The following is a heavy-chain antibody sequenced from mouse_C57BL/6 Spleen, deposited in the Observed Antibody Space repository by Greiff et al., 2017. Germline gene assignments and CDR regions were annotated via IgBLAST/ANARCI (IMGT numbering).Heavy chain of an antibody. CDR3: ARWGDGSSFAY. CDR1: GYTFTSYW. V-gene: IGHV1-69*01. Sequence: QVQLQQPGAELVLPGASVKLSCTASGYTFTSYWMHWVKQRPGQGLEWIGEIDPSDSYTNYNQKFKGKSTLTVDKSSSTAYMQLSSLTSEDSAVNYCARWGDGSSFAYWGQGTLVTVSA. J-gene: IGHJ3*01. CDR2: IDPSDSYT. D-gene: IGHD1-1*01.